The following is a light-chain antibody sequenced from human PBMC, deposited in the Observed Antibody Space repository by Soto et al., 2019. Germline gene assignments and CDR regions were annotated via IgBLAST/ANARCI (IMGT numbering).Light chain of an antibody. CDR3: QSYDNSLSVYV. J-gene: IGLJ1*01. CDR2: GNS. V-gene: IGLV1-40*01. CDR1: SSNIGAHYD. Sequence: QSVLTQPPSVSGAPGQRVTISCTGSSSNIGAHYDVNWYQQLPGTAPKLLIYGNSNRPSGVPDRFSGSKSGTSASLAITGLQAEDEADYYCQSYDNSLSVYVFGTGTKLTVL.